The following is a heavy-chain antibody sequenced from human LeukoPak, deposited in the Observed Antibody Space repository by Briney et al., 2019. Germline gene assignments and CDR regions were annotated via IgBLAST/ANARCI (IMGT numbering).Heavy chain of an antibody. CDR3: ARDGIHCSSTSCPQGYYYGMDV. V-gene: IGHV3-7*03. CDR2: IKQDGSEK. J-gene: IGHJ6*02. CDR1: GFTFSSYW. Sequence: GGSLRLSCAASGFTFSSYWMSWVRQAPGKGLEWVANIKQDGSEKYYVDSVKGRFTISRDNAKNSLYLQMNSLRAEDTAVYYCARDGIHCSSTSCPQGYYYGMDVWGQGTTVTVSS. D-gene: IGHD2-2*01.